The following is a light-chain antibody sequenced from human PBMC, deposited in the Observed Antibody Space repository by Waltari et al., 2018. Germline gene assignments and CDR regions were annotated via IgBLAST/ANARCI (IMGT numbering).Light chain of an antibody. CDR1: LRDVGSFNL. J-gene: IGLJ3*02. V-gene: IGLV2-23*02. CDR2: EVS. CDR3: CSYARSKVGL. Sequence: QSALTQPASISGSPGQSITISCAGTLRDVGSFNLLSWYQHHPGQAPTLMIFEVSQRPSGISDRFSGSKSGNTASLTISGLQAEDEANYYCCSYARSKVGLCGGGTKLTVL.